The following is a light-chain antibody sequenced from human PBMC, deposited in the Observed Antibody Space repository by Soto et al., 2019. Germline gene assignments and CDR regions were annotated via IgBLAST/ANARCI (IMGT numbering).Light chain of an antibody. CDR2: GAS. Sequence: EIVLTQSPGTLSLFPGERATLSCRASQSISSSYLAWYQQKPGQAPRRLIHGASNRATGIPDRFSGAGSGTDFTLTISRLEPEDFAVYYCHQYGSAPAWTFGQGTKVEIK. J-gene: IGKJ1*01. CDR1: QSISSSY. CDR3: HQYGSAPAWT. V-gene: IGKV3-20*01.